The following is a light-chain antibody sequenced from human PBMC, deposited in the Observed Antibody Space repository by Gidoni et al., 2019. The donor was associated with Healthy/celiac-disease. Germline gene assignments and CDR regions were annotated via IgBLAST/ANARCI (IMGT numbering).Light chain of an antibody. CDR1: QSISSY. J-gene: IGKJ1*01. V-gene: IGKV1-39*01. Sequence: DIQMTQSPSSLSASVGDRVTITCRASQSISSYFNWYHQKPGKAPKLLLYAASSLQSGVPSRFSGSGSGTDFTLTISSLQPEDFATYYCQQSYSTPRWTLXQXTKVEIK. CDR2: AAS. CDR3: QQSYSTPRWT.